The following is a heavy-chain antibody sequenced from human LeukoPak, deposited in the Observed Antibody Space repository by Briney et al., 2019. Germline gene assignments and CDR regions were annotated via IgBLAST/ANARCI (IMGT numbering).Heavy chain of an antibody. V-gene: IGHV3-53*01. J-gene: IGHJ6*03. CDR3: ARDGPYGSGSPYYYYYYMDV. Sequence: PGGSLGLSCAASGFTVSSNYMSWVRQAPGKGLEWVSVIYSGGSTYYADSVKGRFTISRDNSKNTLYLQMNSLRAEDTAVYYCARDGPYGSGSPYYYYYYMDVWGKGTTVTVSS. CDR2: IYSGGST. CDR1: GFTVSSNY. D-gene: IGHD3-10*01.